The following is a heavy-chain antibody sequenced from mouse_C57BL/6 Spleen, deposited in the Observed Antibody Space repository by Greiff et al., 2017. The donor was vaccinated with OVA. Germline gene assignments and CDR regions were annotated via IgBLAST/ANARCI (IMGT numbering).Heavy chain of an antibody. CDR2: SYPGDGDT. V-gene: IGHV1-82*01. CDR3: ARGDDDYAMDY. D-gene: IGHD2-12*01. CDR1: GYAFSSSW. J-gene: IGHJ4*01. Sequence: QVQLQQSGPELVKPGASVKISCKASGYAFSSSWMNWVKQRPGKGLEWIGRSYPGDGDTNYNGKFKGKATLTADKSSSTAYMQLSSLTSEDSAVYFCARGDDDYAMDYWGQGTSVTVSS.